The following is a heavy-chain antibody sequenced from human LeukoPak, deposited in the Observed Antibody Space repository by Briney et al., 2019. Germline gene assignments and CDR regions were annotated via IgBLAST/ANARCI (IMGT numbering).Heavy chain of an antibody. CDR2: IYYSGST. J-gene: IGHJ4*02. CDR1: GGSISSYY. CDR3: ARDARTAGGFDY. D-gene: IGHD6-13*01. Sequence: SETLSLTCTVSGGSISSYYWSWIRQPPGKGLEWIGYIYYSGSTNYNPSLKSRVTISVDTSKNQFSLKLSSVTAADTAVYYCARDARTAGGFDYWGQGTLVTVSS. V-gene: IGHV4-59*01.